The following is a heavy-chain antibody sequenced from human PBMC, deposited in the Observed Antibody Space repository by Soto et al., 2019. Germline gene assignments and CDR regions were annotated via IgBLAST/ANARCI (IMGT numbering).Heavy chain of an antibody. V-gene: IGHV1-69*02. D-gene: IGHD2-21*01. Sequence: SVEVSCKASGGTFSSYTISWVRQAPGQGLEWMGRIIPILGIANYAQKFQGRVTITADKSTSTAYMELSSLRSEDTAVYYCARGPYIPYYYYYMDVWGKGTTVTVSS. J-gene: IGHJ6*03. CDR2: IIPILGIA. CDR1: GGTFSSYT. CDR3: ARGPYIPYYYYYMDV.